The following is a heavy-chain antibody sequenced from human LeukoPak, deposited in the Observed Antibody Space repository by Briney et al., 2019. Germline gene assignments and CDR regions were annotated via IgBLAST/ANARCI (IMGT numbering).Heavy chain of an antibody. Sequence: SGGSLRLSCAAAGFSFSIYEMHWVRQAPGKGLERVAVIRYDGSNKYYADSVKGRFTISRDNSKNTLYLQMNSLRAEDTAVYYCATDYYDSSGYYSTAGGMFDYWGQGTLVTVSS. CDR3: ATDYYDSSGYYSTAGGMFDY. J-gene: IGHJ4*02. D-gene: IGHD3-22*01. V-gene: IGHV3-30*02. CDR1: GFSFSIYE. CDR2: IRYDGSNK.